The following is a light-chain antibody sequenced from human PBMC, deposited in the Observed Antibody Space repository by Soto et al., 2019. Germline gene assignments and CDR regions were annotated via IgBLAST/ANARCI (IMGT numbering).Light chain of an antibody. CDR1: TSNIGGNS. J-gene: IGLJ2*01. V-gene: IGLV1-47*02. Sequence: QSVLTQPPSASGTPGQRVTISCSGSTSNIGGNSVYWYQQLPGTAPKLLIYSDNRRPSGVPDRFSGSKSGTSASLAIGGLRSEDEADYYCAAWDDSLSGPVIFGGGTKLTVL. CDR3: AAWDDSLSGPVI. CDR2: SDN.